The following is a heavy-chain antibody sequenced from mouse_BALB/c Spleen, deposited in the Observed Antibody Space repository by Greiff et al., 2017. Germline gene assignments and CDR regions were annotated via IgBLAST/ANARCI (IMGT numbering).Heavy chain of an antibody. V-gene: IGHV1-14*01. J-gene: IGHJ1*01. D-gene: IGHD1-1*01. CDR2: INPYNDGT. CDR1: GYTFTSYV. Sequence: EVQLQQSGPELVKPGASVKMSCKASGYTFTSYVMHWVKQKPGQGLEWIGYINPYNDGTKYNEKFKGKATLTSDKSSSTAYMELSSLTSEDSAVYYCGRETGTTDWYFDVWGAGTTVTVSS. CDR3: GRETGTTDWYFDV.